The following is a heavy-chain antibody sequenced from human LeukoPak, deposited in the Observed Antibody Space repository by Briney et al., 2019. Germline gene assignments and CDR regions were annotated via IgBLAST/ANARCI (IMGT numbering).Heavy chain of an antibody. D-gene: IGHD3-9*01. CDR2: ISAYNGNT. Sequence: ASVKVSCKASGYTFTSYGISWVRQAPGQGLEWMGWISAYNGNTNYAQKIQGRVTMTTDTSTSTAYMELRSMRSDDTDVYYCARVKLYYDILTGYYHADAFDIWGQGTMVTVSS. CDR3: ARVKLYYDILTGYYHADAFDI. J-gene: IGHJ3*02. CDR1: GYTFTSYG. V-gene: IGHV1-18*01.